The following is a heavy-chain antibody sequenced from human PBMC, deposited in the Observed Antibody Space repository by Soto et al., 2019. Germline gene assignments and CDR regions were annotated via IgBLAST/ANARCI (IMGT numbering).Heavy chain of an antibody. CDR2: ISSSSSYI. CDR3: AGEGVQHGSGPYYYYGMDV. D-gene: IGHD3-10*01. Sequence: EVQLVESGGGLVKPGGSLRLSCAASGFTFSSYSMNWVRQAPGKGLEWVSSISSSSSYIYYADSVKGRFTISRDNAKNSLYLQMNSLRAEDTAVYSCAGEGVQHGSGPYYYYGMDVWGQGTTVTVSS. CDR1: GFTFSSYS. V-gene: IGHV3-21*01. J-gene: IGHJ6*02.